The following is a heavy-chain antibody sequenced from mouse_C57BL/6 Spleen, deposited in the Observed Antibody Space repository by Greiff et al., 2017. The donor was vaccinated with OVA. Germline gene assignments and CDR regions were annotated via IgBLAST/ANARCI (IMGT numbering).Heavy chain of an antibody. CDR1: GFTFTDYY. CDR3: ARYSLVVTTPHWYFDD. J-gene: IGHJ1*03. CDR2: IRNKANGYTT. V-gene: IGHV7-3*01. D-gene: IGHD2-1*01. Sequence: EVKLVESGGGLVQPGGSLSLSCAASGFTFTDYYMSWVRQPPGKALEWLGFIRNKANGYTTEYSASVKGRFTISRDNSQSILYLQRNALRAEDSATYYCARYSLVVTTPHWYFDDWGTGTTVTVSS.